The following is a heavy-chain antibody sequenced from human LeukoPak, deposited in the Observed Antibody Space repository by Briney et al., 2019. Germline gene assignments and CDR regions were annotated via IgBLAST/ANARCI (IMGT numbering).Heavy chain of an antibody. V-gene: IGHV3-48*04. J-gene: IGHJ4*01. CDR1: GFTFSSYS. D-gene: IGHD1-20*01. Sequence: PGGSLRLSCAASGFTFSSYSMNWVRQAPGKGLEWVSYISSGSRTIYYADSVKGRFNISRDNAKNSLNMQMNSLRAEDTAVYYCARDVNWNYCDYWGHGTLVTVSS. CDR2: ISSGSRTI. CDR3: ARDVNWNYCDY.